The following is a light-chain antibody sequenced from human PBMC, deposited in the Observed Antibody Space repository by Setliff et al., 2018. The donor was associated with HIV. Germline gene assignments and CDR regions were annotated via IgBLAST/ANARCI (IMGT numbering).Light chain of an antibody. V-gene: IGLV2-14*01. CDR2: DVS. J-gene: IGLJ2*01. CDR3: SSYISSSTV. CDR1: SSDVGGYNY. Sequence: QSALTQPASVSGSPGQSITISCTGTSSDVGGYNYVAWYQQHPGKAPKLMIYDVSKRPSGISNRLSGSKSGNTASLTISGLQAEDEADYYCSSYISSSTVFGGGTKVTVL.